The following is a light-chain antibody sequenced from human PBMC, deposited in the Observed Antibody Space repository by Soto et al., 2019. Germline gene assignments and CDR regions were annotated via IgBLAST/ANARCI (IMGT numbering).Light chain of an antibody. V-gene: IGKV3-15*01. CDR1: QSVSTN. CDR2: GAS. J-gene: IGKJ4*01. CDR3: QHYNNLWG. Sequence: EIVMTQSPATLSVSPGERVTLSCRASQSVSTNLAWYQQKPGQAPRPLIYGASTRATGVPARFSGSGSGTAFTLTISSLQSEDFAVYYCQHYNNLWGFGGGTQVEIK.